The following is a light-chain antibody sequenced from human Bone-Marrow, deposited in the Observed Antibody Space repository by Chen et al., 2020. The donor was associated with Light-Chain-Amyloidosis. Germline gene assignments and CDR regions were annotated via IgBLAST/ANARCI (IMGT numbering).Light chain of an antibody. CDR2: DVT. CDR1: SSDVGGYNL. J-gene: IGLJ2*01. V-gene: IGLV2-11*01. CDR3: SSDAGDYTAI. Sequence: QSALTQPRSVSGQPGQSVTISCTGTSSDVGGYNLVSWYQHHPGKAPQVMIYDVTKLPSGVPDRFAGSRSGNTASLTISGLQAEDEAHYYCSSDAGDYTAIFGGGTKVTVL.